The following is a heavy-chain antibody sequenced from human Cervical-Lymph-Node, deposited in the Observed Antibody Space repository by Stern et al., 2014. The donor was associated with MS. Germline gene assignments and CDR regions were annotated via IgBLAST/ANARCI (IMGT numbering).Heavy chain of an antibody. J-gene: IGHJ4*02. Sequence: VQLVESGAEVKKPGSSVKVSCKASGGTFSTYGISWVRQAPGQGLERMGGSLPIFGTTNYAQKFQGRVTITADESTNTAYMELSSLRSEDTAVYYCAREFNYDSSGYYFYYWGQGTLVTVSS. V-gene: IGHV1-69*01. CDR2: SLPIFGTT. CDR1: GGTFSTYG. D-gene: IGHD3-22*01. CDR3: AREFNYDSSGYYFYY.